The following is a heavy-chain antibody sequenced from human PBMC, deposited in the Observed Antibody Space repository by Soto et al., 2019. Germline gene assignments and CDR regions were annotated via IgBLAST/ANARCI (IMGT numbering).Heavy chain of an antibody. CDR3: ARGHHYGDSVGWFDP. D-gene: IGHD4-17*01. CDR1: GFTSDNYA. CDR2: IRWNSGSM. J-gene: IGHJ5*02. Sequence: EVQLVESGGGLVQPGGSLRLSCAASGFTSDNYAMHWVRHAPGKGLVWVSGIRWNSGSMAYADSVKGRFTISRDSANNPLYLQMNSLRPEDTALYYCARGHHYGDSVGWFDPWGKETVVTVS. V-gene: IGHV3-9*02.